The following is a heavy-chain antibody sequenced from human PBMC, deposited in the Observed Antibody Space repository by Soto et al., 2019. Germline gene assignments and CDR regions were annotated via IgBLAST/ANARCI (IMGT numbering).Heavy chain of an antibody. CDR2: ISTSSGNT. CDR3: ERGGGYAVDY. Sequence: QVQLVQSGSELRKPGASVKVSCKASGYTFTSNSITWVRQAPGQGLEWMGWISTSSGNTKFAQKFQGRVTLTTDTSTSTAYMELTSLRSDDTAVYYCERGGGYAVDYWGQGTLVTVST. J-gene: IGHJ4*02. D-gene: IGHD5-12*01. V-gene: IGHV1-18*04. CDR1: GYTFTSNS.